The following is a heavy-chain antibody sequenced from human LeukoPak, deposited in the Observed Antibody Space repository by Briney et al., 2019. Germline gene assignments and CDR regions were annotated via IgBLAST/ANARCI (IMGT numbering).Heavy chain of an antibody. V-gene: IGHV3-74*01. CDR3: ARASSKQLAGYLPDGFDI. J-gene: IGHJ3*02. CDR2: IKSDGSNR. D-gene: IGHD3-9*01. Sequence: GGSLRLSCAASGFTFSRYWMHWVRQAPGKGPVWVSNIKSDGSNRGYADTVKGRFTISRDNGKNTLYLQMNSLRAEDTAVYYCARASSKQLAGYLPDGFDIWGQGTMVTVSS. CDR1: GFTFSRYW.